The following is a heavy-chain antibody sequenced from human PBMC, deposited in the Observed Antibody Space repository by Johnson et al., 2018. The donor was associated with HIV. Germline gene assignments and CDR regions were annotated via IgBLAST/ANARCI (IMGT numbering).Heavy chain of an antibody. CDR1: GFTFNRYA. CDR3: AKGQVARGAFDI. V-gene: IGHV3-33*06. Sequence: MQLVESGGGVVQPGRSLRLSCAASGFTFNRYAMHWVRQAPGKGLEWVSVIWYDGSTEYYADSVKGRFTISRDNSKNTLYLHMNSLRVEDTAVYYCAKGQVARGAFDIWGQGTMVTVSS. CDR2: IWYDGSTE. J-gene: IGHJ3*02.